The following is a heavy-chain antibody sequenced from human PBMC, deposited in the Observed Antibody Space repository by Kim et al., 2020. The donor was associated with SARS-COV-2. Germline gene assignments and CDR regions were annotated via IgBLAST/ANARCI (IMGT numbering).Heavy chain of an antibody. V-gene: IGHV4-34*01. Sequence: SETLSLTCAVYGGSFSGYYWSWIRQPPGKGLEWIGEINHSGSTNYNPSLKSRVTISVDTSKNQFSLKLSSVTAADTAVYYCARAGSGYDYNWFDPWGQGT. J-gene: IGHJ5*02. D-gene: IGHD5-12*01. CDR3: ARAGSGYDYNWFDP. CDR1: GGSFSGYY. CDR2: INHSGST.